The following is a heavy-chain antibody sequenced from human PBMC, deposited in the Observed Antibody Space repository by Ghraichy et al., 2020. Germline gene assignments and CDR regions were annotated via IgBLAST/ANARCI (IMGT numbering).Heavy chain of an antibody. Sequence: SETLSLTCTVSGGPIRSSSYLWGWIRQPPGKGLEWIGTVFYTGLTYYNPSLRSRVVISVDTSKNEFSLKVGSVTAADTAVYFCASEYSASQFFYGMDDWGQGTTVTVSS. CDR2: VFYTGLT. V-gene: IGHV4-39*02. J-gene: IGHJ6*02. CDR3: ASEYSASQFFYGMDD. D-gene: IGHD2-21*01. CDR1: GGPIRSSSYL.